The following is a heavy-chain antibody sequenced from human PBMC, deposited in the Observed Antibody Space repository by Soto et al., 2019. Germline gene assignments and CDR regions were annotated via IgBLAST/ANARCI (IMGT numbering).Heavy chain of an antibody. CDR1: GFTFRSYG. CDR3: ARLGGSGSYTIDY. CDR2: IWYDGSNK. J-gene: IGHJ4*02. Sequence: GGSLRLSCAASGFTFRSYGMHWVRQAPGKGLEWVALIWYDGSNKYYADSVKGRFTISRDNSKSTLYLQMNSLRAEDTAVYYCARLGGSGSYTIDYWGQGTLDTVS. D-gene: IGHD3-10*01. V-gene: IGHV3-33*01.